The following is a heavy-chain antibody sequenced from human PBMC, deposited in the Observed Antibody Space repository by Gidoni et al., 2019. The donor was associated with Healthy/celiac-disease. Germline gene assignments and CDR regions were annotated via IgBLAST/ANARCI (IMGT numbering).Heavy chain of an antibody. CDR2: ISSSGSTI. J-gene: IGHJ4*02. CDR3: ARDEDSGYVDFDY. D-gene: IGHD5-12*01. V-gene: IGHV3-48*03. CDR1: GFTFSSYE. Sequence: EVQLVESGGGLVQPGGSLRLSCAASGFTFSSYEMNWVRPAPGKGLEWVSYISSSGSTIYYADSVKGRFTISRDNAKNSLYLQMNSLRAEDTAVYYCARDEDSGYVDFDYWGQGTLVTVSS.